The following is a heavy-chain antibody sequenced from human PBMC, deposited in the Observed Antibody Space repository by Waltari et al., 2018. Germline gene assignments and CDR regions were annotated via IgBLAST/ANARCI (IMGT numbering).Heavy chain of an antibody. V-gene: IGHV3-23*04. CDR2: ISGGGGST. D-gene: IGHD3-3*01. Sequence: EVQLVESGGGLVQPGGSLRLSCAASGFTFSSYAMSWVRQAPGKGLEWVSAISGGGGSTDYADSVKGRFTISRDNSKNTLYLQMNSLRAEDTAVYYCAKEVQLEWLRPASDAFDIWGQGTMVTVSS. J-gene: IGHJ3*02. CDR3: AKEVQLEWLRPASDAFDI. CDR1: GFTFSSYA.